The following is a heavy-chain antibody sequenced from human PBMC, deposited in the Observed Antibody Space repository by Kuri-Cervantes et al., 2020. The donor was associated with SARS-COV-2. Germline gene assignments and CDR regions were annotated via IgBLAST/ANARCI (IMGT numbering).Heavy chain of an antibody. V-gene: IGHV4-4*07. CDR2: IYTSGST. Sequence: GSLRLSCTVSGGSISSYYWSWIRQPAGKGLEWIGRIYTSGSTNYNPSLKSRVTISVDTSKNQFSLKLSSVTAADTAVYYCARGDSSGWPIEDWFDPWGQGTLVTVSS. CDR1: GGSISSYY. J-gene: IGHJ5*02. CDR3: ARGDSSGWPIEDWFDP. D-gene: IGHD6-19*01.